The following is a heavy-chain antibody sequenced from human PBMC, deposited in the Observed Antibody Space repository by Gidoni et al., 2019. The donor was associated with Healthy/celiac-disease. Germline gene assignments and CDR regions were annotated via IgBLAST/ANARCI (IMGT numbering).Heavy chain of an antibody. V-gene: IGHV3-23*01. CDR2: ISGSGDST. D-gene: IGHD7-27*01. CDR1: GFTFSSYV. Sequence: EVQLLESGGGLVQPGGSLRLSCAASGFTFSSYVMSWVHQAPGKGLEWVSSISGSGDSTYYADSVKGRFTISRDNSKNTLYLQMNSLRAEDTAVYYCAKGGELGIFDYWGQGTLVTVSS. CDR3: AKGGELGIFDY. J-gene: IGHJ4*02.